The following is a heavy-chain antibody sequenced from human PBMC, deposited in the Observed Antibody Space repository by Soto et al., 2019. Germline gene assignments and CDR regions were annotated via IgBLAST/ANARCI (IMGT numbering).Heavy chain of an antibody. V-gene: IGHV4-34*01. J-gene: IGHJ3*02. CDR2: RSHSGGT. CDR1: GGFVSSGTYY. Sequence: QVQLQQWGAGLLKPSETLSLTCAVYGGFVSSGTYYWSWIRQPPGKGLEWIGERSHSGGTHFNPSLKSRFTISVYTSKNQFSLKMSSVTAADTALYYCARVERGTATTVVDAFDIWGPGTMVTVSS. CDR3: ARVERGTATTVVDAFDI. D-gene: IGHD1-1*01.